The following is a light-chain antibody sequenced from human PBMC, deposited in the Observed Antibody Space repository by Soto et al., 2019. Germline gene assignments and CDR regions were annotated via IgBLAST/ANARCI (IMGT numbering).Light chain of an antibody. J-gene: IGKJ4*01. Sequence: EIVMTQSPATLSVSPGERATLSCRASQSVSSTFAWYQQKPGQAPRLLIYGASTRATGIPARFSGSGSGTEFTLTISSLQSEDFALYYCQQYKDWPLTFGGGTQVDIK. CDR1: QSVSST. CDR2: GAS. CDR3: QQYKDWPLT. V-gene: IGKV3-15*01.